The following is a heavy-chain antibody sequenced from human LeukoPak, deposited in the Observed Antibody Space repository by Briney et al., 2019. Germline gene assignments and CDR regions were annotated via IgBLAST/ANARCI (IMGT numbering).Heavy chain of an antibody. J-gene: IGHJ4*02. D-gene: IGHD3-3*01. CDR2: INHSGST. CDR3: ATTREWLSSYYFDY. V-gene: IGHV4-34*01. Sequence: PSETLSLTCAVYGGSFSGYYWSWIRQPPGKGLEWIGEINHSGSTNYNPSLKSRVTISVDTSKNQFSLKLSSVTAADTAVHYCATTREWLSSYYFDYWGQGTLVTVSS. CDR1: GGSFSGYY.